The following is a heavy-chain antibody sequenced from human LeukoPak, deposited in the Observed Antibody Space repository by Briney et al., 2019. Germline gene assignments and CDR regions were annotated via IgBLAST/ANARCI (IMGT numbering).Heavy chain of an antibody. CDR2: IYYSGNT. Sequence: SETLSLTCTVSGDSVSSSSYYWGWIRQPPGKGLEWIGSIYYSGNTYYNPSLKSRVTISVDTFKKQFSLKLSAVTAADTAVYYCASPPPYYYDSSGPIDYWGQGTLVTVSS. D-gene: IGHD3-22*01. CDR3: ASPPPYYYDSSGPIDY. V-gene: IGHV4-39*01. J-gene: IGHJ4*02. CDR1: GDSVSSSSYY.